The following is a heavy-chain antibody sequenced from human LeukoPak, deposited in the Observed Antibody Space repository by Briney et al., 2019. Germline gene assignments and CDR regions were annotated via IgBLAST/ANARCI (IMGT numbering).Heavy chain of an antibody. V-gene: IGHV4-30-4*08. J-gene: IGHJ3*02. CDR2: IYYSGST. D-gene: IGHD6-13*01. CDR1: GGSISSGDYY. CDR3: ARDFWYSSRWRFDI. Sequence: SETLSLTCTVSGGSISSGDYYWSWIRQPPGKGLEWIGYIYYSGSTYYNPSLKSRVTISVDTSKNQFSLKLSSVTAADTAVYYCARDFWYSSRWRFDIWGQGTMVTVSS.